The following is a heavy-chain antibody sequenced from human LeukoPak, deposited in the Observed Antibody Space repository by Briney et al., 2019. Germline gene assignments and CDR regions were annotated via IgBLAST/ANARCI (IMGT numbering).Heavy chain of an antibody. Sequence: SETLPLTCTVSGGSISSYYWSWIRQPPGKGLEWIGYIYYSGSTNYNPSLKSRVTISVDTSKNQFSLKLSSVTAADTAVYYCARAWGRSGYDRTLISWFDPWGQGTLVTVSS. CDR3: ARAWGRSGYDRTLISWFDP. CDR1: GGSISSYY. D-gene: IGHD5-12*01. CDR2: IYYSGST. J-gene: IGHJ5*02. V-gene: IGHV4-59*01.